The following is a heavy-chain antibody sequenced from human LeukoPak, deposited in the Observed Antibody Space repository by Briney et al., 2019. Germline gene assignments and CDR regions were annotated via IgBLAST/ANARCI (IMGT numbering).Heavy chain of an antibody. CDR1: GFTFTRYA. CDR2: INGSGGNT. D-gene: IGHD2-2*01. Sequence: PGGSLRLSCVASGFTFTRYAMGWVRQAPGKGPEWVSAINGSGGNTYYADSVKGRFTISRDNSKNTLYLQMNSLRAEDTAIYYCAKEESGVPAANWGQGTLVIVSS. V-gene: IGHV3-23*01. J-gene: IGHJ4*02. CDR3: AKEESGVPAAN.